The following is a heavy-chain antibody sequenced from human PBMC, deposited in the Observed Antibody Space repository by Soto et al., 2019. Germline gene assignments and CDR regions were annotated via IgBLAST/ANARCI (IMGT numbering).Heavy chain of an antibody. CDR2: IGTAGDT. J-gene: IGHJ4*03. Sequence: GKGLEWVSAIGTAGDTYYPGSVKGRFTIDRENAKNSLYLQMNSLRAGDTAVYYCARGPLFGSDWYRKRPEAVFDYLGNGTTVTVSS. D-gene: IGHD6-19*01. V-gene: IGHV3-13*01. CDR3: ARGPLFGSDWYRKRPEAVFDY.